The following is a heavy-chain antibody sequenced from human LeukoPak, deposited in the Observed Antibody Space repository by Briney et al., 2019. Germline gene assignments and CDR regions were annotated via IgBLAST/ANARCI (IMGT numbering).Heavy chain of an antibody. CDR2: IVPMFGAT. CDR1: GGTFSSDA. V-gene: IGHV1-69*06. J-gene: IGHJ5*02. Sequence: SVKVSCKASGGTFSSDAVSWVRQAPGQGLEWMGRIVPMFGATSYAQNFQGRVTITADKSTRTAYMELSSLRSEDTAVYYCAREVPEYYNSSGNSAFDPWGLGTLVTVSS. D-gene: IGHD3-22*01. CDR3: AREVPEYYNSSGNSAFDP.